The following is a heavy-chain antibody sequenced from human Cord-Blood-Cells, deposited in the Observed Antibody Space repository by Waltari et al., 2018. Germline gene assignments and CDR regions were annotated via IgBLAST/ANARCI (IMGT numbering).Heavy chain of an antibody. Sequence: QVQLVQSGAEVKKPGASVKVSCKASGYTFTSYDIKWVRQATGQGLEWMGWMNPNSGNTGYAKTLQGRVTMTRNTSRSTAYMELSSLRSEDTAVYYCARGARGGAAAGTDYWGQGTLVTVSS. CDR1: GYTFTSYD. J-gene: IGHJ4*02. CDR2: MNPNSGNT. V-gene: IGHV1-8*01. CDR3: ARGARGGAAAGTDY. D-gene: IGHD6-13*01.